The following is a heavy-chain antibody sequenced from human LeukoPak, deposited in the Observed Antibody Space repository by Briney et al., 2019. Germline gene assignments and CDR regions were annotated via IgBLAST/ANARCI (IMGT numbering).Heavy chain of an antibody. J-gene: IGHJ4*02. CDR2: ISWNSGSI. V-gene: IGHV3-9*01. CDR3: AKDMAGTFDY. D-gene: IGHD1-7*01. Sequence: GGSLRLSCAASGFTFDDYAMHWVRQAPGKGLEWVSGISWNSGSIGYADSVKGRFTISRDSAKNSLYLQMNSLRAEDTALYYCAKDMAGTFDYWGQGTLVTVSS. CDR1: GFTFDDYA.